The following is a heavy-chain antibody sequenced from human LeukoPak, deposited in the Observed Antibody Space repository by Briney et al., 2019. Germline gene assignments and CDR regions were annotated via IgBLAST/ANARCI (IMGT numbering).Heavy chain of an antibody. V-gene: IGHV3-33*08. J-gene: IGHJ3*02. D-gene: IGHD1-26*01. CDR2: IWFDGSNT. CDR1: GFTFSSFP. CDR3: ARGAQSGGYSGPFDI. Sequence: GRSPRLSCAASGFTFSSFPIHWVRQAPGKGLEWVTVIWFDGSNTYYADSVKGRFTISRDNSKNTLYLQMNSLRAEDTAVYYCARGAQSGGYSGPFDIWGQGTMVTVSS.